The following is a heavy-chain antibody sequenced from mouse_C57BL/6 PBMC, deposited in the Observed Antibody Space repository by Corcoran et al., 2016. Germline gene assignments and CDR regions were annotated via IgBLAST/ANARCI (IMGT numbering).Heavy chain of an antibody. CDR3: ARRGYYGSFDY. D-gene: IGHD1-1*01. CDR1: GDAFSRYW. CDR2: IYPGDGET. V-gene: IGHV1-80*01. Sequence: QVQLQQSGAELVKPGDSVKISCKASGDAFSRYWMNWVKQRPGKGLEWIGQIYPGDGETNYNGEFKGKATLTADKSYSTAYMQLSSLTSEDSAVYFCARRGYYGSFDYWGQGTTLTVSS. J-gene: IGHJ2*01.